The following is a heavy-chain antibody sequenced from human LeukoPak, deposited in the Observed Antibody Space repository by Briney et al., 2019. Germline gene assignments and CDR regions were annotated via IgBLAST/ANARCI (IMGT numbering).Heavy chain of an antibody. CDR1: GYTFTGYY. Sequence: ASVKVSCKASGYTFTGYYMHWVRQAPGQGLEWMGWINPNTGGTNYAQKFQGRVSMTRDTSTSTAYMELRSLRSDDTAVYYCARGTTPGDYWGQGTLVTVSS. J-gene: IGHJ4*02. CDR2: INPNTGGT. CDR3: ARGTTPGDY. V-gene: IGHV1-2*02. D-gene: IGHD4-17*01.